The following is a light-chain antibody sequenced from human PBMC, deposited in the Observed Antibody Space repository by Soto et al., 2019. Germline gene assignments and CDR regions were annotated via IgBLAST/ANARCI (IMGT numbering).Light chain of an antibody. CDR3: QQYGISTKT. CDR1: QSVISSS. Sequence: EIVLTQSPGTLSLSPGERAALSCRASQSVISSSLAWYQQKPGQAPRLLMYGVSSRATGVPDRFSGSGSGTDFTLTISRLEPEDFAVYYCQQYGISTKTFGQGTKVDIK. J-gene: IGKJ1*01. V-gene: IGKV3-20*01. CDR2: GVS.